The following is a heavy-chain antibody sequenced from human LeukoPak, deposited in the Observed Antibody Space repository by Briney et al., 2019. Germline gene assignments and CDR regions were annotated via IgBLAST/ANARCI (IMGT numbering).Heavy chain of an antibody. CDR2: INHSGST. V-gene: IGHV4-34*01. Sequence: PSETLSLTCAIYGGSFSDYYWSWIRQPPGKGLEWIGEINHSGSTNYNPSLKSRVTISVDTSKNQFSLKLSSVTAADTAVYYCARSMVSVASRRGYFQHWGQGTLVTVSS. CDR1: GGSFSDYY. CDR3: ARSMVSVASRRGYFQH. J-gene: IGHJ1*01. D-gene: IGHD6-19*01.